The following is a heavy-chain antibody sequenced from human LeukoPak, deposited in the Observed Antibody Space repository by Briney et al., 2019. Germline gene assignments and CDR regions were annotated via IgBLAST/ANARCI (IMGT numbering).Heavy chain of an antibody. CDR1: GYTFTSYY. CDR2: INPSGGST. V-gene: IGHV1-46*01. D-gene: IGHD3-22*01. Sequence: ASVKVSCKASGYTFTSYYMHWVRQAPGQGLEWMGIINPSGGSTSYAQKFQGRVTMTRDTSTSTVYMELSSLRSEDTAVYYCARDYYYDSSGYYLAAHYWGQGTLVTVSS. J-gene: IGHJ4*02. CDR3: ARDYYYDSSGYYLAAHY.